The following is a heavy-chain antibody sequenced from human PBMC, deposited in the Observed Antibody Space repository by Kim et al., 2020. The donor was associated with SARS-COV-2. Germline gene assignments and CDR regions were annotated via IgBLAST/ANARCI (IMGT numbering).Heavy chain of an antibody. V-gene: IGHV4-39*01. D-gene: IGHD2-15*01. Sequence: SQTLSLTCTVSGGSISSSSYYWGWIRQPPGKGLEWIGSIYYSGSTYYNPSLKSRVTISVDTSKNQFSLKLSSVPAADTAVYYCARQMGKVYCSGGSCYSGVRLPAEWGQGNLVTVSS. CDR1: GGSISSSSYY. CDR2: IYYSGST. J-gene: IGHJ4*02. CDR3: ARQMGKVYCSGGSCYSGVRLPAE.